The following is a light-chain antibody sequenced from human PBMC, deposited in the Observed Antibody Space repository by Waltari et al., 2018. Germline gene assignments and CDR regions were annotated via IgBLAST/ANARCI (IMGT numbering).Light chain of an antibody. CDR1: SSNIGSNY. CDR3: AAWDDSLVPYVV. CDR2: RNN. Sequence: QSVLTQPPSASGTPGQRVTISCSGSSSNIGSNYVYWYQQLPGTAPKLLIYRNNPRPSGVPDRCSGSKSGTSSSLAISGLRSEDEADYYCAAWDDSLVPYVVFGGGTKLTVL. V-gene: IGLV1-47*01. J-gene: IGLJ2*01.